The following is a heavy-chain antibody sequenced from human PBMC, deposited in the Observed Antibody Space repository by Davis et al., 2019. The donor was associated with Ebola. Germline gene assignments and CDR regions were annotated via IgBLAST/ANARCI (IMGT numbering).Heavy chain of an antibody. CDR1: GFTFGTYD. V-gene: IGHV3-23*01. Sequence: GESLKISCPASGFTFGTYDMSWVRQAPGQGLEWVSGISASGGSTYYADSVKGRFTVSRDNSKNTLYLQMNSLRGEDTAVYYCAKPRTSGWYEGPFGCWGQGTLVTVSS. J-gene: IGHJ4*02. CDR2: ISASGGST. CDR3: AKPRTSGWYEGPFGC. D-gene: IGHD6-19*01.